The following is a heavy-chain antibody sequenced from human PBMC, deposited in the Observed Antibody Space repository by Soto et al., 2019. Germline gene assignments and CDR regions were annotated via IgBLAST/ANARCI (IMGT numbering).Heavy chain of an antibody. J-gene: IGHJ3*02. CDR1: GGSISSYY. D-gene: IGHD6-13*01. Sequence: SETLSLTCTVSGGSISSYYWSWIRQPPGKGLEWIGYIYYSGSTNYNPSLKSRVTISVDTSKNQFSLKLSSVTAADTAVYYCARRGSSWYGDDAFDIWGQGTMVTVSS. CDR2: IYYSGST. V-gene: IGHV4-59*08. CDR3: ARRGSSWYGDDAFDI.